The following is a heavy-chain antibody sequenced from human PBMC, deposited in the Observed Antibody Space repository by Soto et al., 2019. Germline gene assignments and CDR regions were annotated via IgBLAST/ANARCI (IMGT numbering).Heavy chain of an antibody. CDR2: IYYSGST. CDR1: GGSISSGGYY. D-gene: IGHD6-13*01. J-gene: IGHJ3*02. Sequence: SETLSLTCTVSGGSISSGGYYWSWIRQHPGKGLEWIGYIYYSGSTYYNPSLKSRVTISVDTSKNQFSLKLSSVTAADTAVYYCALFRGVGIAADYAFDIWGQGTMVTVSS. CDR3: ALFRGVGIAADYAFDI. V-gene: IGHV4-31*03.